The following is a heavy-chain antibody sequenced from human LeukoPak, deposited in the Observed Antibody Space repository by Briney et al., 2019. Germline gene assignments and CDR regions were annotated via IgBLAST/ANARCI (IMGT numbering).Heavy chain of an antibody. V-gene: IGHV3-9*01. CDR1: GFTFDNYA. D-gene: IGHD5-12*01. J-gene: IGHJ4*02. CDR3: AKDGGGGYDYNFDY. Sequence: GRSLRLSCAASGFTFDNYAMHWVRQVPGKGLEWVSGISWNSGRIDYADSVRGRFTISRDNAKNSLYLLMDGLRVEDTAFYYCAKDGGGGYDYNFDYWGQGTLVTVSS. CDR2: ISWNSGRI.